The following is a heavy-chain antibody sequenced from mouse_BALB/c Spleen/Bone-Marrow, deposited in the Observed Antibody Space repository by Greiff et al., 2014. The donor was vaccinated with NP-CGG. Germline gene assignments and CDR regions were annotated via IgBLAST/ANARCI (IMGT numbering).Heavy chain of an antibody. Sequence: VQLKESGAEVVRPGVSVKISCKGSGYTFTDYAMHWVKQSHAKSLEWIGVISTYYGDVNYSQKFKGKATMTVDKSSSTAYMELARLTSEDSAIYYCARLTQGFYYFDYWGQGTTLTVSS. CDR2: ISTYYGDV. J-gene: IGHJ2*01. D-gene: IGHD3-1*01. V-gene: IGHV1S137*01. CDR3: ARLTQGFYYFDY. CDR1: GYTFTDYA.